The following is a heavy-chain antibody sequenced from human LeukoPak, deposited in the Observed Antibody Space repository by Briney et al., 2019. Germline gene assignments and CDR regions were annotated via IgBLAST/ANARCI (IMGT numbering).Heavy chain of an antibody. CDR3: ARLAYCGGDCYSAFDY. D-gene: IGHD2-21*01. CDR1: GGSISSSSYY. CDR2: IYYSGST. J-gene: IGHJ4*02. V-gene: IGHV4-39*01. Sequence: SETLSLTCTVSGGSISSSSYYWGWIRQPPGKGLDWIGNIYYSGSTFYNPSLKSRVTISVDTSKNQFSLKLSSVTAADTAVYYCARLAYCGGDCYSAFDYWGQGTLVSVSS.